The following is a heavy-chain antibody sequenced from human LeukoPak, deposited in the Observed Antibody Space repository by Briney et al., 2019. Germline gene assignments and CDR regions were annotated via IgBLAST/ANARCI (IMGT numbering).Heavy chain of an antibody. CDR3: ARDFYYYDSSGYYY. D-gene: IGHD3-22*01. CDR1: GFTFSSYA. CDR2: ISYDGSNK. Sequence: PGGSLRLSCAASGFTFSSYAMHWVRQAPGKGLEWVAVISYDGSNKYYADSVKGRFTISRDNSKSTLYLQMNSLRAEDTAVYYCARDFYYYDSSGYYYWGQGTLVTVSS. V-gene: IGHV3-30-3*01. J-gene: IGHJ4*02.